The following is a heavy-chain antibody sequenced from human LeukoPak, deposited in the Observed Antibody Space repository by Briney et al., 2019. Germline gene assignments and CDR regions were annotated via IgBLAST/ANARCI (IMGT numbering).Heavy chain of an antibody. CDR1: GFTFSSYW. J-gene: IGHJ4*02. Sequence: PGGSLRLSCAASGFTFSSYWMHWVRQAPGKGLVWVSSISGSGDNTYYAESVKGRFTISRDNSKNTLFLQMNSLRAEDTAVFYCAKRSGYTTGWFFGFWGQGTLVTVSS. CDR2: ISGSGDNT. D-gene: IGHD6-19*01. CDR3: AKRSGYTTGWFFGF. V-gene: IGHV3-23*01.